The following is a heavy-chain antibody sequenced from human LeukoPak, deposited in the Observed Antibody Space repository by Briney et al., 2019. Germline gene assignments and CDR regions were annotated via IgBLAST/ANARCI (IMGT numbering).Heavy chain of an antibody. D-gene: IGHD5-12*01. CDR3: AGQRGYNGPFDY. CDR2: ISSSSSTI. J-gene: IGHJ4*02. V-gene: IGHV3-48*01. Sequence: PGGSLRLSCAASGFTFSSYSMNWVRQAPGKGLEWVSYISSSSSTIYYADSVKGRFTISRDNSKNTLYLQMNSLRGEDTAIYYCAGQRGYNGPFDYWGQGNLVTVSS. CDR1: GFTFSSYS.